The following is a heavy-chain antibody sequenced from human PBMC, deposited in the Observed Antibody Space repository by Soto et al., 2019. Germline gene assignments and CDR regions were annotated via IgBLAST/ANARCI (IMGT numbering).Heavy chain of an antibody. CDR2: IYYSGST. CDR3: ARLGLQPLGLDY. V-gene: IGHV4-39*01. J-gene: IGHJ4*02. Sequence: QLQLQESGPGLVKPSETLSLPCTVSGGSISSSSYYWGWIRQPPGKGLEWSGSIYYSGSTYYNPSPKSRVTISVDTTKTQSAPKLGSVTAADADVYYCARLGLQPLGLDYWGQGTLVTVSS. D-gene: IGHD6-13*01. CDR1: GGSISSSSYY.